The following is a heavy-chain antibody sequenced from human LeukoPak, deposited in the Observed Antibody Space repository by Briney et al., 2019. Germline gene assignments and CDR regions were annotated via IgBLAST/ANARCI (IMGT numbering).Heavy chain of an antibody. CDR1: GFTVSSNY. V-gene: IGHV4-39*01. CDR3: ARQPALSYCSGGTCWFDP. J-gene: IGHJ5*02. D-gene: IGHD2-15*01. Sequence: GSLRLSCAASGFTVSSNYMSWIRQPPGKGLEWIGSSYYTGSTYYNPSLKSRVTISLDTSKDHFSLKLTSVTAADTAVYYCARQPALSYCSGGTCWFDPWGQGILVTVSS. CDR2: SYYTGST.